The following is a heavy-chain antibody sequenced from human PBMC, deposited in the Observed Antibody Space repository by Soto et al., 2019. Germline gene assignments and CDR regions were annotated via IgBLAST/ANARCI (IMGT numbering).Heavy chain of an antibody. V-gene: IGHV3-23*01. CDR3: AKDIAGVTHALDI. Sequence: GGSLRLSCTASGFTFSDYPMNWVRQAPGKGLEWVSVLNGGGDGTYYADSVKGRFSIWRANSRNTLYLEMNSLRAEATAKYSSAKDIAGVTHALDIWGQGTMVTVSS. CDR2: LNGGGDGT. D-gene: IGHD3-10*01. CDR1: GFTFSDYP. J-gene: IGHJ3*02.